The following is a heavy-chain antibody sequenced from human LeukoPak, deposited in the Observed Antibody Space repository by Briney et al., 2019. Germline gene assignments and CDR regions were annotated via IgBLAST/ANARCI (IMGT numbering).Heavy chain of an antibody. CDR2: IYYSGST. Sequence: SETLSLTCTASGRSISSYYWSWIRQPPGKGVEGFGYIYYSGSTNYNPSLKSRVTISVDTSKNQFSLKLSSVTAADTAVYYCARETSQKGAHYMDVWGKGTTVAISS. V-gene: IGHV4-59*01. D-gene: IGHD3-16*01. CDR3: ARETSQKGAHYMDV. J-gene: IGHJ6*03. CDR1: GRSISSYY.